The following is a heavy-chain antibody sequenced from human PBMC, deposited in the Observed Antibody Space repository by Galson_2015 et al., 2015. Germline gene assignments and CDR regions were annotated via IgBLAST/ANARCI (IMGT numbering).Heavy chain of an antibody. CDR2: MNPNSGNT. D-gene: IGHD6-13*01. CDR3: ARGGYSSSWYRLGLAVAGSWFDP. J-gene: IGHJ5*02. V-gene: IGHV1-8*01. Sequence: SVKVSCKASGYTFTSYDINWVRQATGQGLEWMGWMNPNSGNTGYAQKFQGRVTMTRNTSISTAYMELSSLRSEDTAVYYCARGGYSSSWYRLGLAVAGSWFDPWGQGTLVTVSS. CDR1: GYTFTSYD.